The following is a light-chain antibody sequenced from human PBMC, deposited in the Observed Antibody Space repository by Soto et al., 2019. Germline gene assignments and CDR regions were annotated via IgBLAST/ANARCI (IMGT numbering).Light chain of an antibody. Sequence: QSALTQPASVSGSPGQSITISCTGTSSDIGAYNSVSWYQQHPGKAPKLIVFQVSFRPSAVSDRFSGSKSDNTASLTISGLQTEDEADYYCLSYTASSTSVFGTGTKVTV. J-gene: IGLJ1*01. V-gene: IGLV2-14*01. CDR1: SSDIGAYNS. CDR3: LSYTASSTSV. CDR2: QVS.